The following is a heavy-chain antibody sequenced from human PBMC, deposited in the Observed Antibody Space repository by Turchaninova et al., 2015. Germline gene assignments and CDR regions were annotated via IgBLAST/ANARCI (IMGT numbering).Heavy chain of an antibody. CDR3: AAERYTDGCCWFDP. CDR2: TVVGGENT. D-gene: IGHD1-14*01. V-gene: IGHV1-58*02. Sequence: QMQVVQSGHEVKKPGTSVRISCKTSGFTFVTSTIQWVRQAPGQRLEWMGGTVVGGENTKYPPQLQGRVTITMDLSTNPAYMALSNRRSEDTAVYDCAAERYTDGCCWFDPWGQGTLVTVSP. CDR1: GFTFVTST. J-gene: IGHJ5*02.